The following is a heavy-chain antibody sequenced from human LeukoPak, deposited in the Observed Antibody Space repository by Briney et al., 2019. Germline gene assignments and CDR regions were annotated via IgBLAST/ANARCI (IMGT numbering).Heavy chain of an antibody. CDR2: KYYSGIS. D-gene: IGHD1-1*01. V-gene: IGHV4-39*01. J-gene: IGHJ5*02. CDR3: ARHVEPTRKYNYFDP. CDR1: GVSISSTYYY. Sequence: SETLSLTCTVSGVSISSTYYYWGWPRPPPGKGPEWIGSKYYSGISDFSPSLKRRATISVHTSKNQFSLNLRSVTAGDKAASFCARHVEPTRKYNYFDPWGQGTLITVSS.